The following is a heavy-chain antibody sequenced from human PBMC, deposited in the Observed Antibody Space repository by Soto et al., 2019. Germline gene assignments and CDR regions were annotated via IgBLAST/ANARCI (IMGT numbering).Heavy chain of an antibody. D-gene: IGHD3-3*01. CDR3: ARAKASKIFGPTPRINYGMDV. Sequence: GESLKISCKGSGYSFTSYWVGWVRQMPGKGLEWMGIIYPGDSDTRYSPSFQGQVTISADKSISTAYLQWSSLKASDTAMYYCARAKASKIFGPTPRINYGMDVWGQGTTVTVYS. V-gene: IGHV5-51*01. CDR2: IYPGDSDT. J-gene: IGHJ6*02. CDR1: GYSFTSYW.